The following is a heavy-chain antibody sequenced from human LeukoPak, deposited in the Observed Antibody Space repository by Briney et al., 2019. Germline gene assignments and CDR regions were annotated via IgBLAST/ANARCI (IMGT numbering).Heavy chain of an antibody. V-gene: IGHV1-2*06. D-gene: IGHD1-26*01. J-gene: IGHJ4*02. Sequence: ASVKVSCKASGYTFTGYYMHWVRQAPGQGLEWMGRISLNSGGTNYAQKFQGRVTMTRDTSISTAYMELSRLRPDDTAVYYCAGVGGSRGNDYWGQGTLVTVSS. CDR2: ISLNSGGT. CDR1: GYTFTGYY. CDR3: AGVGGSRGNDY.